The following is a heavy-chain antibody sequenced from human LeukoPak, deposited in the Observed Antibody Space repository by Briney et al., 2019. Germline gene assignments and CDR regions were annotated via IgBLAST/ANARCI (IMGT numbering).Heavy chain of an antibody. CDR3: ARAILRYFFD. CDR2: IKQDGSEK. Sequence: GGSLRLSCATSGFSFNRYSMNWVRQAPGKGLEWVANIKQDGSEKYYVDSVKGRFTISRDNAKNSLYLQMNSLRAEDTAVYYCARAILRYFFDWGQGTLVTVSS. D-gene: IGHD3-9*01. J-gene: IGHJ4*02. V-gene: IGHV3-7*04. CDR1: GFSFNRYS.